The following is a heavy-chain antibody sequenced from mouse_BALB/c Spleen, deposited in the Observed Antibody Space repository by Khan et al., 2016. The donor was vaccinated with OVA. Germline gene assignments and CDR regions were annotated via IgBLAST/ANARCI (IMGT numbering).Heavy chain of an antibody. CDR2: INPCSGYT. Sequence: QVRLQQSGAELARPWASVKMSCKASGYTFTSYTIHWIKQRLGQGLVWIGYINPCSGYTNYNQKFKDKATLTADKSSTTAYLQLSSLTSDDSAVYYCARDGAYCGNGGGFAYWGQGTLVTVSA. V-gene: IGHV1-4*01. CDR1: GYTFTSYT. D-gene: IGHD2-10*01. J-gene: IGHJ3*01. CDR3: ARDGAYCGNGGGFAY.